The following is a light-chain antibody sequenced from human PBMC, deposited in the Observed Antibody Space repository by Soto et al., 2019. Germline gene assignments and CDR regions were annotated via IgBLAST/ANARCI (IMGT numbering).Light chain of an antibody. CDR1: SSDVGDYNY. CDR3: SSNAGSNNLV. CDR2: GVS. J-gene: IGLJ2*01. Sequence: QPVLTQPPSASGTPGQSVTIPCTGTSSDVGDYNYVSWYQQHPGEAPKLMIYGVSRRPSGVPDRFSGSKSGNTASLTVSGLQAEDEADYYCSSNAGSNNLVFGGGTKLTV. V-gene: IGLV2-8*01.